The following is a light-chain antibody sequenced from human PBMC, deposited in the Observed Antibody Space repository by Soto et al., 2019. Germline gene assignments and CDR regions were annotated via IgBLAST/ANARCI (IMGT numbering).Light chain of an antibody. J-gene: IGLJ2*01. CDR1: SSDIGGYNY. CDR3: SSYAGSNNFVV. CDR2: EVS. Sequence: QSALTQPPSASGSPGQSVTISCTGTSSDIGGYNYVSWYQQHPGKAPKLMIYEVSKRPSGVPGRFSGSKSGNTASLAVSGLQAEDEGDYYCSSYAGSNNFVVFGGGTQLTVL. V-gene: IGLV2-8*01.